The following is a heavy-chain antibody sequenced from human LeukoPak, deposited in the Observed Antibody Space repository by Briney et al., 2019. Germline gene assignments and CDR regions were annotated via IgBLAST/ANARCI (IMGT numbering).Heavy chain of an antibody. CDR3: AKGKSSSWYYFDY. D-gene: IGHD6-13*01. CDR2: ISGSGGST. Sequence: GGSLRLSCAASGFTFSSYAMSWVRQAPGKGLEWVSAISGSGGSTYYADSVKGRFTISRDNTKNTLYLQMNSLRAEDTAVYYCAKGKSSSWYYFDYWGQGTLVTVSA. J-gene: IGHJ4*02. CDR1: GFTFSSYA. V-gene: IGHV3-23*01.